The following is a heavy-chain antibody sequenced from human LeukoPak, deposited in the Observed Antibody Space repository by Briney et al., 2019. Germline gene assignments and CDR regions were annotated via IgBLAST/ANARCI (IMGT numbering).Heavy chain of an antibody. J-gene: IGHJ4*02. V-gene: IGHV4-31*03. CDR3: ASTYCGGDCYTFDY. CDR2: IYYSGST. D-gene: IGHD2-21*02. CDR1: GGSISSGGYH. Sequence: PSETLSLTCTVSGGSISSGGYHWSWIRQHPGKGLEWIGYIYYSGSTYYNPSLKSRVTISVDTSKNQFSLKLSSVTAADTAVYYCASTYCGGDCYTFDYWGQGTLVTVSS.